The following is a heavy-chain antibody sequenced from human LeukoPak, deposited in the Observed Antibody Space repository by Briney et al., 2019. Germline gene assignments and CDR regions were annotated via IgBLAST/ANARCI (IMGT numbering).Heavy chain of an antibody. J-gene: IGHJ4*02. CDR3: IKAAPIEDPLDS. D-gene: IGHD5-24*01. V-gene: IGHV3-9*01. CDR2: IRWKGVIF. CDR1: GFTFEDFA. Sequence: PGGSLRLSCVASGFTFEDFAMHWVRQVPGKGLEWVSGIRWKGVIFSYADSVNGRFTITRDNAKNSLYLQMTNLRLDDAALYCCIKAAPIEDPLDSWGQGTLVTVSS.